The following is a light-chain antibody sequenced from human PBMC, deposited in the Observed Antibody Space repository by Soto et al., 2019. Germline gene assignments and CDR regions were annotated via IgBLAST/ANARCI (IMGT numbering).Light chain of an antibody. Sequence: QSALTQPASVSGSPGQSITISCTGTSSDVGGYNYVSWYQQHPGKAPKLMIYEVSNRPSGVSSRFSGSKSGNTASLTISGRQAEDAADYYCTSYTSSSTRVFGGGTKLTVL. CDR1: SSDVGGYNY. CDR2: EVS. J-gene: IGLJ3*02. V-gene: IGLV2-14*01. CDR3: TSYTSSSTRV.